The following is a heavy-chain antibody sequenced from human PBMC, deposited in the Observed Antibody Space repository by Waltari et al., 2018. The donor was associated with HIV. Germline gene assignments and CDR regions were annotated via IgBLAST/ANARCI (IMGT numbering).Heavy chain of an antibody. CDR2: ISGSGGNK. V-gene: IGHV3-23*01. J-gene: IGHJ3*01. CDR1: GFTFDKFA. Sequence: QLLESGGGLVQPGGSLGLSCVASGFTFDKFAMNWVRQAPGQGLEWLSSISGSGGNKFYADSVKGRISISRENSKNTVYLQINSLRVDDTAIYYCAKTVPTVTSIFEGFDVWGQGATVTVSS. CDR3: AKTVPTVTSIFEGFDV. D-gene: IGHD4-17*01.